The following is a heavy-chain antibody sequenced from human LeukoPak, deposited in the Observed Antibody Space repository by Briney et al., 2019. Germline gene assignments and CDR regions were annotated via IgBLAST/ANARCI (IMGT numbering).Heavy chain of an antibody. V-gene: IGHV1-46*01. CDR1: GYTFTSYY. CDR3: ARGGEWLDAFDI. CDR2: INPSGGST. J-gene: IGHJ3*02. Sequence: GASVKVSCKASGYTFTSYYIHWVRQAPGQGLEWMGRINPSGGSTSYAQKFQGRVTMTRDTSTSTVYMELSSLRSEDTAVYYCARGGEWLDAFDIWGQGTMVTVSS. D-gene: IGHD5-12*01.